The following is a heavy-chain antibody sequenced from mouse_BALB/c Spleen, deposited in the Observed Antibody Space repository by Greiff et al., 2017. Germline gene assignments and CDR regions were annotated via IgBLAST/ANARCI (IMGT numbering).Heavy chain of an antibody. CDR1: GFTFSSFG. V-gene: IGHV5-17*02. J-gene: IGHJ4*01. CDR3: ARSRGNYVMDY. D-gene: IGHD2-1*01. Sequence: EVMLVESGGGLVQPGGSRKLSCAASGFTFSSFGMHWVRQAPEKGLEWVAYISSGSSTIYYADTVKGRFTISRDNPKNTLFLQMTSLRSEDTAMYYCARSRGNYVMDYWGQGTSVTVSS. CDR2: ISSGSSTI.